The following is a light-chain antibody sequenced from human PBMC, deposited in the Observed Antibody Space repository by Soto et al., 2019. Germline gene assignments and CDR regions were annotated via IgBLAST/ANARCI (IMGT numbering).Light chain of an antibody. V-gene: IGKV3-15*01. J-gene: IGKJ1*01. CDR1: QSISSN. CDR2: VAS. CDR3: QQYSNWPQT. Sequence: EIVMTQSPATLAVSPGERATLSCRASQSISSNLAWYQQKPGQAPRLLIYVASNMATGIPARFSGSGSGTEFTVTISSLQSEDFAVYYWQQYSNWPQTFGQGTKVEIK.